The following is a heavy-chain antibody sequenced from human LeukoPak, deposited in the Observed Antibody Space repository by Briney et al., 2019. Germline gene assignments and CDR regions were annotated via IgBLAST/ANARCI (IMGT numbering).Heavy chain of an antibody. Sequence: GGSLRLPCAASGFNFNSHGLQWVRQAPGQGLEWVALISNDGKTTDYADSVKGRFTISRDNSENTLFLQMSGLRVEDTAVYYCARDRHSYDTSGYYYHYYYYGMDVWGPGTTVTVSS. D-gene: IGHD3-22*01. CDR3: ARDRHSYDTSGYYYHYYYYGMDV. CDR1: GFNFNSHG. CDR2: ISNDGKTT. V-gene: IGHV3-30*04. J-gene: IGHJ6*02.